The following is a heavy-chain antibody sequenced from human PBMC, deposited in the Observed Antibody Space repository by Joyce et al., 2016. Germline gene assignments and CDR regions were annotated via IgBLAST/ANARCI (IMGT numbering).Heavy chain of an antibody. CDR1: GGSITSSSLY. CDR2: MYYSGST. CDR3: ARDQGRSYYYDSSGYYAGYFDY. D-gene: IGHD3-22*01. Sequence: QLQLQESGPGLVKPSETLSLTCTVSGGSITSSSLYWGWICQPPGQGLEWIGTMYYSGSTHYNPSFKSRGTISVGTSRNQFSLKLSSVTAADTAVYYCARDQGRSYYYDSSGYYAGYFDYWGQGILVTVSS. J-gene: IGHJ4*02. V-gene: IGHV4-39*07.